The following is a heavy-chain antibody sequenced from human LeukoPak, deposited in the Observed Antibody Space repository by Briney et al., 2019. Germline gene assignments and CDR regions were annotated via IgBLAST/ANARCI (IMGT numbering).Heavy chain of an antibody. CDR1: GGSISSGGYS. D-gene: IGHD1-1*01. Sequence: PSETLSLTCAVSGGSISSGGYSWSWIRQPPGKGLEWIGYIYYSGSTYYNPSLKSRVTISVDTSKNQFSLKLSSVTAADTAVYYCAGTYRYNYYYYMDVWGKGTTVTISS. CDR3: AGTYRYNYYYYMDV. J-gene: IGHJ6*03. CDR2: IYYSGST. V-gene: IGHV4-30-4*07.